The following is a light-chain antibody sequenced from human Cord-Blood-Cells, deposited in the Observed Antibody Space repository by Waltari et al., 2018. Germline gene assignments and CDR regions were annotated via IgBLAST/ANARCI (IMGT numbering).Light chain of an antibody. CDR2: KAS. CDR1: QRISSL. J-gene: IGKJ1*01. V-gene: IGKV1-5*03. Sequence: DIQMTQSPSTLCASVGDRVPITCRASQRISSLLASYQQKPGKAPKLLIDKASSLESGVPSRFSGSGSGTEFTLTISILQPDYFATYYCQQYNSYSTFGQGTKVEIK. CDR3: QQYNSYST.